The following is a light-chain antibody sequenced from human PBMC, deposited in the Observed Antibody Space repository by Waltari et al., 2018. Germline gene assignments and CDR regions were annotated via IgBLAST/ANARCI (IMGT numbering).Light chain of an antibody. Sequence: QSALTQPASVSGSPGQSIILSCRGTSSDIGGHSYVSWYQQHTGKAPRLRIFGVSNRPSGISNRFAGSKSGNTASLTISGLQAEDEADYYCSSYTSFSTDVLFGGGTKLTVL. CDR1: SSDIGGHSY. V-gene: IGLV2-14*01. CDR2: GVS. CDR3: SSYTSFSTDVL. J-gene: IGLJ2*01.